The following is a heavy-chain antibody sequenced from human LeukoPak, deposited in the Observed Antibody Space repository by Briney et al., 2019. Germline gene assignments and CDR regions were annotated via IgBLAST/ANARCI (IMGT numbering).Heavy chain of an antibody. CDR3: ARGDGAFDI. J-gene: IGHJ3*02. CDR2: IYYSGST. CDR1: GGSISSSSYY. Sequence: SETLSLTCTVSGGSISSSSYYWGWIRQPPGKGLEWIGSIYYSGSTNYNPSLKSRLTISIDTSKNQFSLKLNSVTAADTAVYYCARGDGAFDIWGQGTMVTVSS. V-gene: IGHV4-39*07. D-gene: IGHD5-24*01.